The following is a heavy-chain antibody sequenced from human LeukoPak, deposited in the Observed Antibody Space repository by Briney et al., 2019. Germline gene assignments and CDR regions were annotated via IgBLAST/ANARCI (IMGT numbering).Heavy chain of an antibody. D-gene: IGHD3-22*01. CDR1: GGTFSSYA. Sequence: GASVKVSCEASGGTFSSYAISWVRQAPGQGLEWMGGIIPIFGTANYAQKFQGRVTITADESTSTAYMELSSLRSEDTAVYYCAREPPSYDSSLNWFDPWGQGTLVTVSS. J-gene: IGHJ5*02. CDR2: IIPIFGTA. CDR3: AREPPSYDSSLNWFDP. V-gene: IGHV1-69*13.